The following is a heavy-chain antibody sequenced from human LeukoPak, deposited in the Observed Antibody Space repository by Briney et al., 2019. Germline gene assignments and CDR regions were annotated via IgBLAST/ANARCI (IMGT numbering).Heavy chain of an antibody. D-gene: IGHD3-9*01. V-gene: IGHV3-21*01. Sequence: GGSLRLSCAASGFTVSSYSMNWVRQAPGKGLEWDSSISSSSSYIYYADSVKGRFTISRDNAKNSLYLQMNSLRAEDTAVYYCARDRGAFDWFGDYWGQGTLVTVSS. CDR1: GFTVSSYS. CDR3: ARDRGAFDWFGDY. CDR2: ISSSSSYI. J-gene: IGHJ4*02.